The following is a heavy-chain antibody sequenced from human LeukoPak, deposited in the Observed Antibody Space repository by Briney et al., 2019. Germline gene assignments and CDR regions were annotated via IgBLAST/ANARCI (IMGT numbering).Heavy chain of an antibody. V-gene: IGHV3-30*02. CDR2: IRYDGGNK. CDR3: AKDPHYYDSGGYPYYFDY. D-gene: IGHD3-22*01. Sequence: PGGSLRLSCSASGFTFSGCGVHWVRQAPGKGLEWVAFIRYDGGNKHYADSVKGRFTISRDNSMNTLYLQMNSLRAEDAAVYYCAKDPHYYDSGGYPYYFDYWGQGTLVTVSS. J-gene: IGHJ4*02. CDR1: GFTFSGCG.